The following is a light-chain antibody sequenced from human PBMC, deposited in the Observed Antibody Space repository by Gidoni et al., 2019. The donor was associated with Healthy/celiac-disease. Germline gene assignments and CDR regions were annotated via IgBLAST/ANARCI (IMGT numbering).Light chain of an antibody. V-gene: IGLV3-1*01. CDR1: KLGDKY. CDR3: QAWDSSRVV. CDR2: QDS. Sequence: YDLTQPPPVSVSPGQTASITCSGDKLGDKYACWYQQKPGQSPVLVIYQDSKRPSGIPERFSGSNSGNTATLTISGTQAMDEADYYCQAWDSSRVVFGGGTKLTVL. J-gene: IGLJ2*01.